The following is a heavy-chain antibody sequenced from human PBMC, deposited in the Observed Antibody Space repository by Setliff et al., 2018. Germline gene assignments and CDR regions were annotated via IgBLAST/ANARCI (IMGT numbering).Heavy chain of an antibody. Sequence: PSETLSLTCTVSGGSISSYYWSWIRQPAGKGLEWIGHIYIGGSANYNPSLKSRVTMSVDTSKSQFTLNLFSVTAADTAVYYCAREQWLDPPGYYYMDVWAKGTTVTVSS. V-gene: IGHV4-4*07. J-gene: IGHJ6*03. D-gene: IGHD6-19*01. CDR2: IYIGGSA. CDR3: AREQWLDPPGYYYMDV. CDR1: GGSISSYY.